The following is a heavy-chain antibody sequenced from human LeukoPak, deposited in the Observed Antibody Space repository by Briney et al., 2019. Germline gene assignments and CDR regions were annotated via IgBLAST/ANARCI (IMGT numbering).Heavy chain of an antibody. V-gene: IGHV3-23*01. J-gene: IGHJ4*02. CDR3: AKGSRVEPVAYCDY. CDR2: ISGSGGST. D-gene: IGHD2-2*01. CDR1: GFTFSSYA. Sequence: GGSLRLSCAASGFTFSSYAMTWVRQAPGKGLEWVSSISGSGGSTYYADSVKGRFTISRDNSKNTLYLQMNSLRAEDTAVYYCAKGSRVEPVAYCDYWGQGTLVTVSS.